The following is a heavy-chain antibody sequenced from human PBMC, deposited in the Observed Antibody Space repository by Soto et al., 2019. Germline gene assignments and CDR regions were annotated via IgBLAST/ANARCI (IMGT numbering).Heavy chain of an antibody. V-gene: IGHV1-3*04. CDR1: GYIFTTYA. D-gene: IGHD3-10*01. Sequence: QGQLVQSGAEAKKPGASVKVSCKTSGYIFTTYAMHWVRQAPGQSLEWMGWINTGNGNPRYSQKFQGRVTITRDTSANTVYMELSSLRSEDTAVYYCARDAYYGSKSPFDYWGQGTLVTVSS. J-gene: IGHJ4*02. CDR3: ARDAYYGSKSPFDY. CDR2: INTGNGNP.